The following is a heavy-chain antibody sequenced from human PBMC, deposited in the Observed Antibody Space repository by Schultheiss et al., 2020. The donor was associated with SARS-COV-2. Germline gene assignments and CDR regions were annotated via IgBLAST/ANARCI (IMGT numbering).Heavy chain of an antibody. Sequence: GGSLRLSCAASGFTFSSYEMNWVRQAPGKGLEWVAVISYDGSNKYYADSVKGRFTISRDNSKNTLYLQMNSLRAEDTAVYYCAKDLAAVADPVYYYYYGMDVWGQGTTVTVSS. CDR3: AKDLAAVADPVYYYYYGMDV. D-gene: IGHD6-19*01. J-gene: IGHJ6*02. CDR1: GFTFSSYE. V-gene: IGHV3-30*18. CDR2: ISYDGSNK.